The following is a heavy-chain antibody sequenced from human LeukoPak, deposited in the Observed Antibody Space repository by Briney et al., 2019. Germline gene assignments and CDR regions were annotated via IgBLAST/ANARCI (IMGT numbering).Heavy chain of an antibody. V-gene: IGHV3-23*01. CDR1: GFTFSSYS. CDR3: AKRGDSGACNDY. D-gene: IGHD2-21*01. J-gene: IGHJ4*02. CDR2: ISGSGEST. Sequence: GGSLRLSCAASGFTFSSYSMRWVRQAPGKGLEWVSGISGSGESTYYADSVKGRFTIFRDNPKNTLYLQMNSLRAEDTALYYCAKRGDSGACNDYWGQGTLVTVSS.